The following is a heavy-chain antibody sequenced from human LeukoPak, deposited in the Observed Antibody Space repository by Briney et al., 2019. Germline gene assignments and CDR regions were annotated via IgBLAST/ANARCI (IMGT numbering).Heavy chain of an antibody. J-gene: IGHJ4*02. V-gene: IGHV3-30*18. CDR2: ISYDGSNK. CDR1: GFTFSSYG. D-gene: IGHD3-3*01. CDR3: AKDSVDFWSGYYTLGFDY. Sequence: AGSLRLSCAASGFTFSSYGMHWVRQAPGKGLEWVAVISYDGSNKYYADSVKGRFTISRDNSKNTLYLQMKSLRAEDTAVYYCAKDSVDFWSGYYTLGFDYWGQGTLVTVSS.